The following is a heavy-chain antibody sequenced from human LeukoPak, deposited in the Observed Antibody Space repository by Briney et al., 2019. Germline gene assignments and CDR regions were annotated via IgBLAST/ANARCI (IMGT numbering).Heavy chain of an antibody. CDR3: AREVTSSDSGWEFDS. CDR1: GFTFSSYG. CDR2: ISYDGSNK. J-gene: IGHJ4*02. Sequence: PGGSLRLSCAASGFTFSSYGMHWVRQAPGKGLEWVAVISYDGSNKYYADSVKGRFTISRDNSKNTLYLQMNSLRAEDTAVYYCAREVTSSDSGWEFDSWGQGTLVTVSS. V-gene: IGHV3-30*03. D-gene: IGHD6-19*01.